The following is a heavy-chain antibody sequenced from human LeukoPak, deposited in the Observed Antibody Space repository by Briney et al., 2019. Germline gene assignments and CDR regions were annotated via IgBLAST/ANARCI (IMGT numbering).Heavy chain of an antibody. CDR2: IYHSGST. CDR1: GGSISSSNW. Sequence: SETLSLTCAVSGGSISSSNWWSWVRQPPGQGLEWIGEIYHSGSTNYNPSLKSRVTISVDKSKNQFSLKLSSVTAADTAVYYCARGLCGGDCYSVHGFDPWGQGTLVTVSS. V-gene: IGHV4-4*02. D-gene: IGHD2-21*02. J-gene: IGHJ5*02. CDR3: ARGLCGGDCYSVHGFDP.